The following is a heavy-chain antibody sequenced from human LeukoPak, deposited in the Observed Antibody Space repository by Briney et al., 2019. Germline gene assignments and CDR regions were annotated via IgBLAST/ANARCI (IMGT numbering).Heavy chain of an antibody. J-gene: IGHJ4*02. Sequence: PSETLSLTCTVSGGSISSGYYWGWIRQPPGKGLEWIGSIYHSGSTYYNPSLKSRVTISVDTSKNQFSLKLSSVTAADTAVYYCARERYCSGGSCYPHFDYWGQGTLVTVSS. V-gene: IGHV4-38-2*02. CDR3: ARERYCSGGSCYPHFDY. D-gene: IGHD2-15*01. CDR2: IYHSGST. CDR1: GGSISSGYY.